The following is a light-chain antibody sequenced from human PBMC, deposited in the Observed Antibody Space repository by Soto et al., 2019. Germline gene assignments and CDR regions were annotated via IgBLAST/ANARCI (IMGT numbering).Light chain of an antibody. Sequence: QSALTQPRSVSGSPGQSVTISCTGTSSDVGGYNYISWYQQHPGKAPRLIIHDVNKGPSGVPDRFSGSKSGNTASLTISGLQSEDEADYYCCSYAPTVLVVFGGGTKLTVL. V-gene: IGLV2-11*01. CDR2: DVN. J-gene: IGLJ2*01. CDR1: SSDVGGYNY. CDR3: CSYAPTVLVV.